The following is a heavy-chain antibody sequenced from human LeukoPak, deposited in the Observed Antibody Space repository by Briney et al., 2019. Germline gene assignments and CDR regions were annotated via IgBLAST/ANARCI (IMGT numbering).Heavy chain of an antibody. CDR2: VYTSEDA. CDR1: GGSISSYY. D-gene: IGHD2-21*02. V-gene: IGHV4-4*07. CDR3: ARYGDPNYYFDF. Sequence: SETLSLTCSVSGGSISSYYWSWIRQPAGKGLEWIGRVYTSEDAKYNPSLESRVSMSLDMSKNQFSLKLSSVTAADTAAYYCARYGDPNYYFDFWGQGTLVTVSS. J-gene: IGHJ4*01.